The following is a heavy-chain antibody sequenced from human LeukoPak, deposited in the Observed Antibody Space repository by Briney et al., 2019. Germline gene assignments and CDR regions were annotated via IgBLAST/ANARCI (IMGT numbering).Heavy chain of an antibody. V-gene: IGHV4-59*08. Sequence: SETLSLTCTVSGGSISSYYWSWIRQPPGKGLEWIGYIYYSGSTNHNPSLKSRVTISVDTSKNQFSLKLSSVTAADTAVYYCARGLWFGEIWGQGTLVTVSS. J-gene: IGHJ4*02. D-gene: IGHD3-10*01. CDR2: IYYSGST. CDR1: GGSISSYY. CDR3: ARGLWFGEI.